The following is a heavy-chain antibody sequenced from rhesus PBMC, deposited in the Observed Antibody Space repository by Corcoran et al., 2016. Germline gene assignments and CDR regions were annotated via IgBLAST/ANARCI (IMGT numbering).Heavy chain of an antibody. V-gene: IGHV5-43*02. CDR1: GYSITSYW. J-gene: IGHJ4*01. CDR2: FFPLNSDT. D-gene: IGHD2-39*01. Sequence: EVQLVQSGAEVKRLGESLKISCKASGYSITSYWITWVRQVPGKGLEWGGSFFPLNSDTKYNPSVAGHVMVSADKSISNTYLQWSSLTASDTATYYCVKDLWTWSGFDYWGRGVLVTVSS. CDR3: VKDLWTWSGFDY.